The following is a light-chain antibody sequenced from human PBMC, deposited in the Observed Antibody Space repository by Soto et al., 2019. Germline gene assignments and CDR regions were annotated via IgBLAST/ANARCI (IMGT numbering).Light chain of an antibody. CDR2: VAS. V-gene: IGKV3-11*01. J-gene: IGKJ3*01. CDR3: QQRGNWPPT. CDR1: QSVSSN. Sequence: EIVMTQSPATLSVSPGERTTLSCRASQSVSSNLAWYQQKPGQTPKLLIYVASTRATGIPGRFSGSGSGTDFTLTISSLEPEDFAAYYCQQRGNWPPTFGPGTKVDI.